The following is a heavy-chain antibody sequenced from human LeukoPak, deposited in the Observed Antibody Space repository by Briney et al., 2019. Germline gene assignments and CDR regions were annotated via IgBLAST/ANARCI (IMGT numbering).Heavy chain of an antibody. Sequence: SETLSLTCTVSGDSISSYYWSWIRQPAGKGLEWIGRIYTSGSTSYNPSLKSRVTMSVDTSKNQFSLKLSSVTAADTAVYYCARGWASGSYYNYWGQGTLVTVSS. CDR1: GDSISSYY. CDR3: ARGWASGSYYNY. CDR2: IYTSGST. V-gene: IGHV4-4*07. D-gene: IGHD1-26*01. J-gene: IGHJ4*02.